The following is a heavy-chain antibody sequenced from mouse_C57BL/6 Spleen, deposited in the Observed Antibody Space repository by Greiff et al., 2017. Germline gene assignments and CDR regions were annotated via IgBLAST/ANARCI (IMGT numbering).Heavy chain of an antibody. CDR2: IYPGDGDT. CDR3: ARSTSDY. CDR1: GYAFSSYW. V-gene: IGHV1-80*01. J-gene: IGHJ2*01. Sequence: VQLQQSGAELVKPGASVKISCKASGYAFSSYWMNWVKRRPGKGLEWIGQIYPGDGDTNYNGKFRGKATLTADKSSSTAYMQLSSLTSEDSAVYFCARSTSDYWGQGTTLTVSS. D-gene: IGHD4-1*02.